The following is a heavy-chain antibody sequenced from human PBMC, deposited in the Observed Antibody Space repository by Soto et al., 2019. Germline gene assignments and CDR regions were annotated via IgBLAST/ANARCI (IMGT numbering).Heavy chain of an antibody. J-gene: IGHJ4*02. Sequence: ASVKVSCKASGYTFTSYAMHWVRQAPGQRLEWMGWINAGNGNTKYSQKFQGRVTITRDTSASTAYMELSSLRSEDTAVYYCARPRIQFRDYYFDYWGQGPLVTVSS. V-gene: IGHV1-3*01. CDR1: GYTFTSYA. D-gene: IGHD5-18*01. CDR2: INAGNGNT. CDR3: ARPRIQFRDYYFDY.